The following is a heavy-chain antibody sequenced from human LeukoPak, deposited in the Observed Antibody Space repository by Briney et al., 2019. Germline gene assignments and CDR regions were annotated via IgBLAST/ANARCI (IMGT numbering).Heavy chain of an antibody. CDR2: ISSSSSYI. V-gene: IGHV3-21*01. CDR3: ARGIIAVAGNFDY. CDR1: GFTFSNAW. J-gene: IGHJ4*02. D-gene: IGHD6-19*01. Sequence: GGSLRLSCAASGFTFSNAWMNWVRQAPGKGLEWVSSISSSSSYIYYADSVKGRFTISRDNAKNSLYLQMNSLRAEDTAVYYCARGIIAVAGNFDYWGQGTLVTVSS.